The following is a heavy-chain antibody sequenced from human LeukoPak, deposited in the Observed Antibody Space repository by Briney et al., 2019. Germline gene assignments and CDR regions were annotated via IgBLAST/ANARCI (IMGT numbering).Heavy chain of an antibody. D-gene: IGHD4-17*01. CDR3: AKVGYGDLLYYYYGMDV. CDR2: ISYDGSNK. J-gene: IGHJ6*02. V-gene: IGHV3-30*18. CDR1: GFTFSSYG. Sequence: GGSLRLSCAASGFTFSSYGMHWVRQAPGKGLEWVAVISYDGSNKYYADSAKGRFTISRDNSKNTLYLQMNSLRAEDTAVYYCAKVGYGDLLYYYYGMDVWGQGTTVTVSS.